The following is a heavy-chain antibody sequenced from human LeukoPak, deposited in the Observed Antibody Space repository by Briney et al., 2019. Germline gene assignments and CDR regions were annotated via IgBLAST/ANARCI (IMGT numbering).Heavy chain of an antibody. J-gene: IGHJ4*02. Sequence: ASVEVSCKVSGYTLTELSMHWVRPAPGKGLEWMGGFDPEDGETIYAQKFQGRVTMTEDTSTDTAYMELSSLRSEDTAVYYCASDSSGYYRFDYWGQGTLVTVSS. CDR2: FDPEDGET. CDR1: GYTLTELS. CDR3: ASDSSGYYRFDY. V-gene: IGHV1-24*01. D-gene: IGHD3-22*01.